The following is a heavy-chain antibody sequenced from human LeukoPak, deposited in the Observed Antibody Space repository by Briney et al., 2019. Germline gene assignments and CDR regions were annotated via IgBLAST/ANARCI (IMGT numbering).Heavy chain of an antibody. CDR1: GFTFNSYA. V-gene: IGHV3-30*04. D-gene: IGHD2-15*01. CDR3: ARDRRYCSGGSCYFDYFFDY. CDR2: ISYDGSIN. J-gene: IGHJ4*02. Sequence: PGRSLRLSCAASGFTFNSYAVHWVRQAPGKGLEWVAVISYDGSINFYAASVKGRFTISRDNSKNTLYLQMNSLRADDTALYFCARDRRYCSGGSCYFDYFFDYWGQGTLVTVSS.